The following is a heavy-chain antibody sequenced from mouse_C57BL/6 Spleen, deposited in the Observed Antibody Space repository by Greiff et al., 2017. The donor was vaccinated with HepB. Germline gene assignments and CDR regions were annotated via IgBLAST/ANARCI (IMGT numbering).Heavy chain of an antibody. CDR1: GYTFTSYW. Sequence: VQLQQPGAELVKPGASVKMSCKASGYTFTSYWITWVKQRPGQGLEWIGDIYPGSGSTNYNEKFKSKATLTVDTSSSTAYMQLSSLTSEDSAVYYCARRATVVDSWFAYWGQGTLVTVSA. CDR3: ARRATVVDSWFAY. J-gene: IGHJ3*01. D-gene: IGHD1-1*01. CDR2: IYPGSGST. V-gene: IGHV1-55*01.